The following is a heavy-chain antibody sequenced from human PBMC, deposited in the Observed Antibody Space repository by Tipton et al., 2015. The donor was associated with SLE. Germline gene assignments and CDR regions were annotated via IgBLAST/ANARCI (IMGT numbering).Heavy chain of an antibody. CDR3: ARITIFGVVLFDY. D-gene: IGHD3-3*01. V-gene: IGHV4-34*01. CDR2: INHSGST. J-gene: IGHJ4*02. CDR1: GGSFSGYY. Sequence: TLSLTCAVYGGSFSGYYWSWIRQPPGKGLEWIGEINHSGSTNYNPSLKSRVTISVDTSKNQFSLKLSSVTAADTAVYYCARITIFGVVLFDYWDQGPLVTVSS.